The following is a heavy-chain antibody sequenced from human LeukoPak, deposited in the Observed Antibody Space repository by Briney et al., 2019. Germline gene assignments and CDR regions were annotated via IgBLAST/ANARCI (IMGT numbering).Heavy chain of an antibody. J-gene: IGHJ4*02. V-gene: IGHV4-4*07. CDR2: IYTSGST. D-gene: IGHD3-16*02. Sequence: SETLSLTCTVSGGSISSYYWSWIRQPAGKGLEWIGRIYTSGSTNYNPSLKSRVTMSVDTSKNQFSLKLSSVTAADTAVYYCARHLVWGSYRYTQDYWGQGALVTVSS. CDR3: ARHLVWGSYRYTQDY. CDR1: GGSISSYY.